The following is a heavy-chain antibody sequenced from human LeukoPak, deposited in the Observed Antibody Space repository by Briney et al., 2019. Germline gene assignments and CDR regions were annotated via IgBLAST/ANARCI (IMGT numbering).Heavy chain of an antibody. CDR1: GGSISSYY. J-gene: IGHJ4*02. CDR3: ARDYGVPAAFDY. V-gene: IGHV4-59*12. CDR2: IYYSGST. D-gene: IGHD2-2*01. Sequence: SETLSLTCTVSGGSISSYYWSWIRQPPGKGLEWIGSIYYSGSTYYNPSLKSRVTISVDRSKNQFSLKLSSVTAADTAVYYCARDYGVPAAFDYWGQGTLVTVSS.